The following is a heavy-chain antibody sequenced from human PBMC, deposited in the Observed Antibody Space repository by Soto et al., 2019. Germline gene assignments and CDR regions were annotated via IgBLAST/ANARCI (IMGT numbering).Heavy chain of an antibody. J-gene: IGHJ4*02. CDR3: ARVKGEITMVRGAYYFDY. CDR1: GGSISSRGYY. CDR2: IYYSGST. D-gene: IGHD3-10*01. Sequence: SETLSLTCTVSGGSISSRGYYWSWIRQHPGKGLEWIGYIYYSGSTYYNPSLKSRVTISVDTSKNQFSLKLSSVTAADTAVYYCARVKGEITMVRGAYYFDYWGQGTLVTVSS. V-gene: IGHV4-31*03.